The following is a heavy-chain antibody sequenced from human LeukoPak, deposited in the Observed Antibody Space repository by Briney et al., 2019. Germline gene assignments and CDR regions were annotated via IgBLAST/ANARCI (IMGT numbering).Heavy chain of an antibody. CDR3: AMGDPYQLLEE. CDR1: GGTFSSYA. V-gene: IGHV1-69*05. Sequence: ASVKVSCKASGGTFSSYAISWVRQAPGQGLEWMGGIIPIFGTANYAQKFQGRVTITTDESTSTAYMELSSLRSEDTAVYFCAMGDPYQLLEEWGQGTLVTVSS. J-gene: IGHJ4*02. D-gene: IGHD2-2*01. CDR2: IIPIFGTA.